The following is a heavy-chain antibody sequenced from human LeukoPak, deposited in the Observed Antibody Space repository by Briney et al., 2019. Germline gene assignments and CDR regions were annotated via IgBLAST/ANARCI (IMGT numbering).Heavy chain of an antibody. CDR3: ARGYCSGGSCYSGDY. CDR2: IIPILGIA. J-gene: IGHJ4*02. CDR1: GGTFSSYA. V-gene: IGHV1-69*04. Sequence: KVSCKASGGTFSSYAIGWVRQAPGQGLEWMGRIIPILGIANYAQKFQGRVTITADKSTSTAYMELSSLRSEDTAVYYCARGYCSGGSCYSGDYWGQGTLVTVSS. D-gene: IGHD2-15*01.